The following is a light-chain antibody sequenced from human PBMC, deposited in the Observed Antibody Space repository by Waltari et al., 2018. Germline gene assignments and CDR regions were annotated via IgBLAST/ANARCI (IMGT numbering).Light chain of an antibody. CDR3: GTWDSSLSGAV. Sequence: QSVLTQPPSVSAAPGQRVTISCSGGHSNIGNNYVSWYRQFPGTAPKLLIYEDSERPSGVPCRFSGSKSGTSATLDITGLQAGDEADDYCGTWDSSLSGAVFGGGTHLTVL. CDR1: HSNIGNNY. CDR2: EDS. V-gene: IGLV1-51*02. J-gene: IGLJ7*01.